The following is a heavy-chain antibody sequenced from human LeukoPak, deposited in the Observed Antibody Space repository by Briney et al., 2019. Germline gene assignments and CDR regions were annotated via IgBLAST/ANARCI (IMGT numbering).Heavy chain of an antibody. J-gene: IGHJ4*02. CDR3: VKGPAPFYYDSSGPDY. CDR1: GFTFNSYA. V-gene: IGHV3-64D*09. D-gene: IGHD3-22*01. CDR2: VSSNGGST. Sequence: GGSLRLSCSASGFTFNSYAMHWVRQAPGKGLEYVSAVSSNGGSTFYADSVKGRFSISRDNSKNTLYLQMNSLRAEDTVVYYCVKGPAPFYYDSSGPDYWGQGTLVTVSS.